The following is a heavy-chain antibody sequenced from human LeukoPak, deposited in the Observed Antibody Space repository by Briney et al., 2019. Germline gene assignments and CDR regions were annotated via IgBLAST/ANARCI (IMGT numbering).Heavy chain of an antibody. CDR2: INHSGST. Sequence: SETLPLTCAVYGGSFSGYYWSWIRQPPGKGLEWIGEINHSGSTNYNPSLKSRVTISVDTSKNQFSLKLSSVTAADTAVYYCARGRYYYGSGSYYPPGGDYWGQGTLVTVSS. D-gene: IGHD3-10*01. V-gene: IGHV4-34*01. CDR3: ARGRYYYGSGSYYPPGGDY. CDR1: GGSFSGYY. J-gene: IGHJ4*02.